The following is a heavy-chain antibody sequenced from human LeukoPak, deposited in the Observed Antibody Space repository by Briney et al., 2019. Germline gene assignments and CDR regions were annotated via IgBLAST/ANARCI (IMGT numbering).Heavy chain of an antibody. J-gene: IGHJ3*02. CDR3: ARVLRFLEWFRYAFDI. CDR2: IYYSGST. Sequence: TLSLTCTVSGGSISSGGYYWSWIRQHPGKGLEWIGYIYYSGSTYYNPSLKSRVTISVDTSKNQFSLKLSSVTAADTAVYYCARVLRFLEWFRYAFDIWGQGTMVTVSS. CDR1: GGSISSGGYY. D-gene: IGHD3-3*01. V-gene: IGHV4-31*03.